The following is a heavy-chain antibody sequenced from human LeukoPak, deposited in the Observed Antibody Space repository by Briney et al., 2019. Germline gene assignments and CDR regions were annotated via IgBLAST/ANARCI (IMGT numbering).Heavy chain of an antibody. CDR1: GFPFRDYP. J-gene: IGHJ3*01. V-gene: IGHV3-30*14. CDR2: IADDGTNH. Sequence: GGSLRLSCEASGFPFRDYPMHWVRQTPGRGLEWVAVIADDGTNHYDAEFVKGRFSISRDNSKNTLYLHMNTLGPEDTGGYYCVRAQISILSSGDVFDVWDQGTVVTVSS. CDR3: VRAQISILSSGDVFDV. D-gene: IGHD3-10*01.